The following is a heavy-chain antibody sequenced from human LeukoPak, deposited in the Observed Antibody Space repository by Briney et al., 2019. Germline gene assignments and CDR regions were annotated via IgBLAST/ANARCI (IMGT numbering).Heavy chain of an antibody. CDR3: TRLRGQQRPHNYFAS. J-gene: IGHJ4*02. Sequence: GESLRISCKGSGYSFSGYWIGWVRQMPGRGLEWMAIIFPGDSQIKYSPSFQGQVSFSADKSINTAYLQWSSLKTSDSAMYYCTRLRGQQRPHNYFASWGQGTLVTVSS. V-gene: IGHV5-51*01. D-gene: IGHD6-25*01. CDR1: GYSFSGYW. CDR2: IFPGDSQI.